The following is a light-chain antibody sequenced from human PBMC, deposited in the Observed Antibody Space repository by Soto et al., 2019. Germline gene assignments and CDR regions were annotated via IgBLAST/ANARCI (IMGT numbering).Light chain of an antibody. V-gene: IGLV2-14*01. J-gene: IGLJ1*01. Sequence: QSALTQPASVSGSPGQSIAISCIGSSSDVGGYNYVSWHQQHPGKAPKVVIYDVSNRPSGVSDRFSGSKSGNTASLTISGLQAEDEADYYCSSYTSSSTLYVFGTGTKVTVL. CDR2: DVS. CDR3: SSYTSSSTLYV. CDR1: SSDVGGYNY.